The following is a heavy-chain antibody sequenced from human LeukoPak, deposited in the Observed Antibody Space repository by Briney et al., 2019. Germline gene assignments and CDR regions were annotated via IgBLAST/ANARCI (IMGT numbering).Heavy chain of an antibody. J-gene: IGHJ4*02. CDR1: GDTFSSYA. CDR3: ARVEGANDY. V-gene: IGHV1-69*05. D-gene: IGHD1-26*01. CDR2: IIPMFGTA. Sequence: GASVKVSCKASGDTFSSYAISWVRQAPGQGLEWMGRIIPMFGTANYAQKFQDRVTITTDESTSTAYMELSSLRSEDTAVYYCARVEGANDYWGQGTLVTVSS.